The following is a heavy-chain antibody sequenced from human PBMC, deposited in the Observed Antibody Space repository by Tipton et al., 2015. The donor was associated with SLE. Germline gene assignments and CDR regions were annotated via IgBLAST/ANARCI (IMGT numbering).Heavy chain of an antibody. CDR3: AKDGSGSYDPRYFDL. J-gene: IGHJ2*01. CDR2: INWNGGST. D-gene: IGHD1-26*01. CDR1: GFTFDDYG. Sequence: GSLRLSCAASGFTFDDYGMSWVRQAPGKGLEWVSGINWNGGSTGYADSVKGRFTISRDNAKNSLYLQMNSLRAEDTAVYYCAKDGSGSYDPRYFDLRGRGTLATVSS. V-gene: IGHV3-20*04.